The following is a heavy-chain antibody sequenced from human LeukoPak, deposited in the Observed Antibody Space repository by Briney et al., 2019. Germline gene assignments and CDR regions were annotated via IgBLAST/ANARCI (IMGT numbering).Heavy chain of an antibody. CDR2: IYTSGST. J-gene: IGHJ4*02. D-gene: IGHD4-17*01. CDR3: AREDYGDYAGY. V-gene: IGHV4-61*02. Sequence: SETLSLTCTVSGGSISSGSYYWSWIRQPAGKGLEWIGRIYTSGSTNYNPSLESRVTISVDTSRNQFSLKLSSVTAADTAVYYCAREDYGDYAGYWGQGTLVTVSS. CDR1: GGSISSGSYY.